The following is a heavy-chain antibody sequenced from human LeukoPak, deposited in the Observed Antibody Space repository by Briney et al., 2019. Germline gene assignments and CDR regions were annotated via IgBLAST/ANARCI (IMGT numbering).Heavy chain of an antibody. V-gene: IGHV1-69*04. CDR2: IIPIFGIA. CDR3: AREDYYGSGRNNWFDP. D-gene: IGHD3-10*01. J-gene: IGHJ5*02. Sequence: SVTVSSKASGGTVSSYAISWVRPAPGQGREWMGRIIPIFGIANYAQKFQGRVTITADKSTSTAYMELSSLRSEDTDVYDCAREDYYGSGRNNWFDPWGQGTLVTVSS. CDR1: GGTVSSYA.